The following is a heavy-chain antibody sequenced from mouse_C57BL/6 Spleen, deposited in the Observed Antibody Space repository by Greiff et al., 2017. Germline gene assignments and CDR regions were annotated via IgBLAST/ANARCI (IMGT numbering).Heavy chain of an antibody. J-gene: IGHJ4*01. CDR3: VKAPDYSIPAMDN. CDR1: GFTFTDYY. D-gene: IGHD2-5*01. Sequence: EVMLVESGGGLVQPGASLRLSCAASGFTFTDYYMSWVRQPPGKAPEWLALIRNKATGYTTEYTASVQGRFTISSANYQNILYLQMNTLRAEDSATYYCVKAPDYSIPAMDNWGQGTSVTVSS. CDR2: IRNKATGYTT. V-gene: IGHV7-4*01.